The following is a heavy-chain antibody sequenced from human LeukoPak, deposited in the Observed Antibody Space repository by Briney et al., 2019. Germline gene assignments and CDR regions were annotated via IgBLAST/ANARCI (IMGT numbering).Heavy chain of an antibody. J-gene: IGHJ5*02. Sequence: PGGSLRLSCAASGFTFSYYGMHWVRQAPGKGLEWVAFIRYDGDDKFYAESVKGRFTISRDTSRNTLYLQMNSLRLEDTAVYYCAKDLMRDRWFGESWGQGTLVTVCS. V-gene: IGHV3-30*02. CDR2: IRYDGDDK. CDR1: GFTFSYYG. D-gene: IGHD3-10*01. CDR3: AKDLMRDRWFGES.